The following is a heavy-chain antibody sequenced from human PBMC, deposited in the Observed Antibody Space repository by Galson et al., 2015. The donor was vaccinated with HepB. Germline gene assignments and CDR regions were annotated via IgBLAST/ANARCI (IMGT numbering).Heavy chain of an antibody. V-gene: IGHV3-7*03. CDR3: ARISPW. J-gene: IGHJ4*02. CDR1: GFSFSTYW. CDR2: IKQDGGET. D-gene: IGHD3-3*02. Sequence: SLRLSCAASGFSFSTYWMTWVRQAPGKGLEWVANIKQDGGETYYLDSVKGRFTISRDNAKSSVYLQMNSLRAEDTAVYYCARISPWWGQGTLVTVSP.